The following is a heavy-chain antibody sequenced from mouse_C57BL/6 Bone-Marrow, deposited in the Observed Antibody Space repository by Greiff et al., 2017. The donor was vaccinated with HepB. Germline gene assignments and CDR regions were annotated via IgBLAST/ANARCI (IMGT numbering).Heavy chain of an antibody. D-gene: IGHD2-10*01. Sequence: QVQLKQSGAELVRPGASVTLSCKASGYTFTDYEMHWVKQTPVHGLEWIGAIDPETGGTAYNQKFKGKAILTADKSSSTAYMELRSLTSEDSAVYYCKGLLNFFFDYWGQGTTLTVSS. J-gene: IGHJ2*01. CDR3: KGLLNFFFDY. V-gene: IGHV1-15*01. CDR1: GYTFTDYE. CDR2: IDPETGGT.